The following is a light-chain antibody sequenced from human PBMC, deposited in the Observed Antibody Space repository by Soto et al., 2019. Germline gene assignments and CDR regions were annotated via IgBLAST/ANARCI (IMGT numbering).Light chain of an antibody. CDR1: SSGVGSYNL. CDR2: EGS. J-gene: IGLJ2*01. Sequence: QSALTQPASVSGSPGQSITISCTGTSSGVGSYNLVSWYQQLPGKAPKLVIYEGSKRPSGVSDRFSGSKSGNTASLEISGLQAEDEADYYCCSFALITTLVFGGGTKLTVL. V-gene: IGLV2-23*01. CDR3: CSFALITTLV.